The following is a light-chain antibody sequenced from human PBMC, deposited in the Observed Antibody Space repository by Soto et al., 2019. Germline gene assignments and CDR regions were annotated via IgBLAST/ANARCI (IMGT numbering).Light chain of an antibody. CDR1: QSVSSSY. J-gene: IGKJ1*01. V-gene: IGKV3-20*01. Sequence: EIVLTQSPGILSLSPGERATLSCRASQSVSSSYLAWYQQKPGQAPRLLIYGASSRATGIPDRFSGSGFGTDFTLTISRLEPEDFAVYYCQQYSSSPRSWTFGQGTKVEIK. CDR2: GAS. CDR3: QQYSSSPRSWT.